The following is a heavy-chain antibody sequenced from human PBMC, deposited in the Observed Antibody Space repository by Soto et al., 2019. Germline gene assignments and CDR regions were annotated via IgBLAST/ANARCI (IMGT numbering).Heavy chain of an antibody. V-gene: IGHV4-59*01. D-gene: IGHD4-17*01. J-gene: IGHJ4*02. CDR1: GGSISSYY. Sequence: PSETLSLTCTVSGGSISSYYWSWIRQPPGRGLEWIGYIYYSGSTNYNHSLKSRVTISVDTSKNQFSLKLSSVTAADTAVYYCARGPSYYGGNYLNFDYWGQGTLVTVSS. CDR2: IYYSGST. CDR3: ARGPSYYGGNYLNFDY.